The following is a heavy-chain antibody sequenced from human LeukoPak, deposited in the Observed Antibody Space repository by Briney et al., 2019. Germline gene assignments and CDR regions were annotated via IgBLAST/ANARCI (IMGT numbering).Heavy chain of an antibody. CDR1: GGSISSSNW. CDR3: ARDKSYCSGGTCYSD. V-gene: IGHV4-4*02. J-gene: IGHJ4*02. Sequence: SETLSLTCAVSGGSISSSNWWSWVRQPPGKGLEWIGEINHSGSTNYNPSLKSRVTISIDKPKNQFSLTLSSVTTADTAVYYCARDKSYCSGGTCYSDWGQGTLVTVSS. CDR2: INHSGST. D-gene: IGHD2-15*01.